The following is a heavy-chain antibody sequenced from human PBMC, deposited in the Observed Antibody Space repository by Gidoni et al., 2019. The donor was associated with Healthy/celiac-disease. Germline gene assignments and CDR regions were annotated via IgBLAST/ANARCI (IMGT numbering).Heavy chain of an antibody. CDR1: RYTFTGYY. CDR2: INPNSGGT. Sequence: QVPLVQSGAEVKKPGASVKVSCKASRYTFTGYYMHWVRQAPGQGLEWMGWINPNSGGTNYAQKFQGRVTMTRDTSSSTAYMELSRLRSDDTAVYYCARDQAYSSPTDAFDIWGQGTMVTVSS. D-gene: IGHD6-13*01. J-gene: IGHJ3*02. CDR3: ARDQAYSSPTDAFDI. V-gene: IGHV1-2*02.